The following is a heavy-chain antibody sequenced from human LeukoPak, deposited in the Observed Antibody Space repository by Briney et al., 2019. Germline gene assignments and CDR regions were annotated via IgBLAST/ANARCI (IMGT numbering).Heavy chain of an antibody. D-gene: IGHD3-22*01. J-gene: IGHJ4*02. CDR3: ARGVSYYYDSSAVDGAFDY. V-gene: IGHV3-30-3*01. CDR2: ISYDGSNK. CDR1: GFTFSSYA. Sequence: PGGSLRLSCAASGFTFSSYAMHWVRQAPGKGLEWVAVISYDGSNKYYADSVKGRFTISRDNSKNTLYLQMNSLRAEDTAVYYCARGVSYYYDSSAVDGAFDYWGQGTLVTVSS.